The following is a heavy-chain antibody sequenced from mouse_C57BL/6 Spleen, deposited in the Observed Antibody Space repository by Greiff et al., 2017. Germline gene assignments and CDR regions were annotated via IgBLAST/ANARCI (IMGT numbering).Heavy chain of an antibody. CDR1: GFTFSSYA. D-gene: IGHD1-1*01. V-gene: IGHV5-9-1*02. CDR3: TRAQMGSSYFDY. Sequence: EVKLMESGEGLVKPGGSLKLSCAASGFTFSSYAMSWVRQTPEKRLEWVAYISSGGDYIYYADTVKGRFTISRDNARNTLYLQMSSLKSEDTAMYYCTRAQMGSSYFDYWGQGTTLTVSS. CDR2: ISSGGDYI. J-gene: IGHJ2*01.